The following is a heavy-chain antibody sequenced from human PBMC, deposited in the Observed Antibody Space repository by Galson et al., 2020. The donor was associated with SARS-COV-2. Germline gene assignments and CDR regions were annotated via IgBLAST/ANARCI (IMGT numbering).Heavy chain of an antibody. D-gene: IGHD3-10*01. CDR3: AKENPSGSGTKTYYGMEV. CDR1: GFTFSSYA. J-gene: IGHJ6*02. Sequence: GESLKISCAASGFTFSSYAMSWVRQAPGKGLEWVSAISGSGGSTYYADSVKGRFTISRDNSKNTLYLQMNSLSDEDTAVYYCAKENPSGSGTKTYYGMEVWGQGTTVTVSS. CDR2: ISGSGGST. V-gene: IGHV3-23*01.